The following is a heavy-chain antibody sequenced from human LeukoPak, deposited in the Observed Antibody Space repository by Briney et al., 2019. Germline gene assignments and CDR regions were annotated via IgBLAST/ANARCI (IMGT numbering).Heavy chain of an antibody. Sequence: SVKVSCKASGYTFTSYGISWVRQAPGQGLEWMGGIIPIFGTANYAQKFQGRVTITTDESTSTAYMELSSLRSEDTAVYYCARARVTTSWYYYYYMDVWGKGTTVTVSS. J-gene: IGHJ6*03. CDR1: GYTFTSYG. V-gene: IGHV1-69*05. CDR2: IIPIFGTA. CDR3: ARARVTTSWYYYYYMDV. D-gene: IGHD4-17*01.